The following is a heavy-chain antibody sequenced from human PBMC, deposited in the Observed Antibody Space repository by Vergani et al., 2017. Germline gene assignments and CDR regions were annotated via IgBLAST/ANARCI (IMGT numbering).Heavy chain of an antibody. D-gene: IGHD1-7*01. J-gene: IGHJ4*02. CDR1: GFSFSSYA. V-gene: IGHV3-23*01. Sequence: EVQLLESGGGLVQPGGSLRLSCAASGFSFSSYAMSWVRQAPGKGLEWVSAISGSGGNTYYADSVKGRFTITRDNAKNTLYLQMNSLRAEDTAVYYCARDRDNWNYYNFDYWGQGTLVTVSS. CDR3: ARDRDNWNYYNFDY. CDR2: ISGSGGNT.